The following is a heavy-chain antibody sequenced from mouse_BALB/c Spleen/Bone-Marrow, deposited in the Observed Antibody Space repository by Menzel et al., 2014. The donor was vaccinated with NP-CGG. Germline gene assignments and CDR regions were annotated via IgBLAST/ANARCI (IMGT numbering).Heavy chain of an antibody. CDR1: GFNIKDTH. V-gene: IGHV14-3*02. CDR3: ARWEYYAMDY. J-gene: IGHJ4*01. D-gene: IGHD4-1*01. CDR2: IDPANGNT. Sequence: VQLKESGAELVKPGASVKLSCTASGFNIKDTHMHWVKQRPEQGLEWIGRIDPANGNTKYDPKFQGKATITADTSSNTAYLQLSSLTSEDTAVYYRARWEYYAMDYWGQGTSVTVSS.